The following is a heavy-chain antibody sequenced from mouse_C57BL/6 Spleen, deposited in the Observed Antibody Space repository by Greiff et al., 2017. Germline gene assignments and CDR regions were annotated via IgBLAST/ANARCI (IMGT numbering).Heavy chain of an antibody. V-gene: IGHV5-17*01. CDR1: GFTFSDYG. CDR2: ISSGSSTI. D-gene: IGHD2-4*01. CDR3: ARLGITKAMDY. Sequence: EVQVVESGGGLVKPGGSLKLSCAASGFTFSDYGMHWVRQAPEKGLEWVAYISSGSSTIYYADTVKGRFTISRDNAKNTLFLQMTSLRSEDTAMYYCARLGITKAMDYWGQGTSVTVSS. J-gene: IGHJ4*01.